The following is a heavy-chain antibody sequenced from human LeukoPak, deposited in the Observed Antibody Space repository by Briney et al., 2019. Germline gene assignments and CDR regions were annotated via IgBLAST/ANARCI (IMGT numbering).Heavy chain of an antibody. J-gene: IGHJ4*02. CDR1: GGSISSYY. Sequence: SETLSLTCTVSGGSISSYYWSWIRQPPGKGLEWIGYIYYSGSTNYNPSLKSRVTISVDTSKNQFSLKLSSVTAADTAVYYCVRRSLRGGNSGEVDYWGQGTLVTVSS. D-gene: IGHD4-23*01. CDR2: IYYSGST. V-gene: IGHV4-59*08. CDR3: VRRSLRGGNSGEVDY.